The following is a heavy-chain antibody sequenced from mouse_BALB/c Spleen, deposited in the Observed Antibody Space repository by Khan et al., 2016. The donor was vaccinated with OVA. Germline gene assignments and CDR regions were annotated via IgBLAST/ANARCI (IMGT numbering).Heavy chain of an antibody. V-gene: IGHV1S137*01. Sequence: QVQLQQSGAELVRPGVSVKISCKGSGYTFTDYPMHWVKQSHAKSLEWIGVISTYYGDASYNQKFKGKATMTVEKSSSTAYMELARLTSEDSAIYYCARGSGFAYWGQGTLVTVSA. CDR2: ISTYYGDA. CDR3: ARGSGFAY. J-gene: IGHJ3*01. CDR1: GYTFTDYP.